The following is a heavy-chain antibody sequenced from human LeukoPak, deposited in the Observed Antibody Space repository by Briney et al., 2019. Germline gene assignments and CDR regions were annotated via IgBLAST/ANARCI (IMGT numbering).Heavy chain of an antibody. CDR2: IDHSGST. V-gene: IGHV4-34*01. D-gene: IGHD3-22*01. CDR1: VGSFSGYY. J-gene: IGHJ4*02. CDR3: ARVLYDTRTFDY. Sequence: SETLSLTCAVYVGSFSGYYWSWIRQPPGKSLEWLGEIDHSGSTNYNPSLKSRVTISVDTSKNQFSLNLSSMTAADTAIYYCARVLYDTRTFDYWGQGTLVTVSS.